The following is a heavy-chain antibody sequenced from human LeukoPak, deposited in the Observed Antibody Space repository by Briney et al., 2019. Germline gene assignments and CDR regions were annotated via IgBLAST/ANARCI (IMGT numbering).Heavy chain of an antibody. J-gene: IGHJ5*02. Sequence: ASVKVSCKASVYTFTGYYMHWVRQAPGQGLEWMGWINPNSGGTNYAQKFQGRVTMTRDTSISTAYMELSRLRSDDTAVYYCAKHSGSLLASAGFDPWGQGTLVTVSS. V-gene: IGHV1-2*02. CDR2: INPNSGGT. D-gene: IGHD1-26*01. CDR3: AKHSGSLLASAGFDP. CDR1: VYTFTGYY.